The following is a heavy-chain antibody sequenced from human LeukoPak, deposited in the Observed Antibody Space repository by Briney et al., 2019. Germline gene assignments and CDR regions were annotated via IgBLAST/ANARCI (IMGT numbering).Heavy chain of an antibody. V-gene: IGHV3-23*01. CDR1: GFTFINFG. D-gene: IGHD2-15*01. J-gene: IGHJ4*02. Sequence: PGGSLRLSCAASGFTFINFGMTWVRQTPGKGLEWVAGISASGDTTYYADSVKGRFTSSRDNSKNTLYLQMNSLRAEDTAVYYCAKDYSDSRVADVFFEYWGQGTLVTVSS. CDR2: ISASGDTT. CDR3: AKDYSDSRVADVFFEY.